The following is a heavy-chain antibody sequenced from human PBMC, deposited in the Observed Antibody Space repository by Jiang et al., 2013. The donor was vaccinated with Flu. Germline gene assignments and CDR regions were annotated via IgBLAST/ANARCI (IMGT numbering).Heavy chain of an antibody. CDR2: IYYSGST. CDR3: ARGGRIRNWFDP. Sequence: LLKPSETLSLTCTVSGGSVSSGSYYWSWIRQPPGKGLEWIGYIYYSGSTNYNPSLKSRVTISVDTSKNQFSLKLSSVTAADTAVYYCARGGRIRNWFDPWGQGTLVTVSS. CDR1: GGSVSSGSYY. V-gene: IGHV4-61*01. J-gene: IGHJ5*02. D-gene: IGHD2-15*01.